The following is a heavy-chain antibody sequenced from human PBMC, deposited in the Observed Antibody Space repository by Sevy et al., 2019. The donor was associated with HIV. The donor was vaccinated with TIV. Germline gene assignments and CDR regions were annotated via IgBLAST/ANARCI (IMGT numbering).Heavy chain of an antibody. Sequence: GGSLRLSCAASGFTFSNFGMSWVRQAPGKGLEWVSTISGSGGTKYYADSVKGRFTISRDNSKKTLCLQMNSLRAEDTALYYCAKGDTSARYYYYGMDVWGQGTAVTVSS. CDR2: ISGSGGTK. J-gene: IGHJ6*02. CDR1: GFTFSNFG. D-gene: IGHD2-2*01. V-gene: IGHV3-23*01. CDR3: AKGDTSARYYYYGMDV.